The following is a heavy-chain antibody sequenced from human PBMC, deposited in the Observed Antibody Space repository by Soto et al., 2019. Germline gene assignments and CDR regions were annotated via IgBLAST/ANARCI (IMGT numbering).Heavy chain of an antibody. V-gene: IGHV3-15*07. CDR3: TTGTYMITFGGGLYYCYGMDV. J-gene: IGHJ6*02. Sequence: EVQLVESGGGLVKPGGSLRLSCAASGFTFSNAWMNWVRQAPGKGLEWVGRLKSKTDGGTTDNAAPVKGRFTISREESKTTLYLQMDSLKTDVTAVYYCTTGTYMITFGGGLYYCYGMDVWGQGITVTVSS. CDR2: LKSKTDGGTT. CDR1: GFTFSNAW. D-gene: IGHD3-16*01.